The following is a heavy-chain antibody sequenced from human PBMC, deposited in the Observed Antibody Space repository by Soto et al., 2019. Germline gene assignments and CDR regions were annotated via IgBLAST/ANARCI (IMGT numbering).Heavy chain of an antibody. Sequence: PGGSLRLSCAASGFTFDDYAMHWVRQAPGKGLEWVSGISWNSGSIGYADSVKGRFTISRDNAKNSLYLQMNSLRAEDTALYYCAKDPHPANSGAFDIWGQGTMVTVSS. D-gene: IGHD2-2*01. J-gene: IGHJ3*02. CDR2: ISWNSGSI. CDR3: AKDPHPANSGAFDI. CDR1: GFTFDDYA. V-gene: IGHV3-9*01.